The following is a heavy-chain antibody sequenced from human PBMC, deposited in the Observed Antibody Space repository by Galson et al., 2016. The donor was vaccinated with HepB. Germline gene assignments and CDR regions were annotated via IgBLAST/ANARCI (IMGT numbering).Heavy chain of an antibody. CDR3: ARVASQFLEYAYFDY. Sequence: WVRQAPGKGLEWVAVVSHDGKYKDYADFVKGRSTISRDNSKNTLFLQLNSLRPEDTAVYYCARVASQFLEYAYFDYWGQGALVTVSS. V-gene: IGHV3-30*03. J-gene: IGHJ4*01. D-gene: IGHD3-3*01. CDR2: VSHDGKYK.